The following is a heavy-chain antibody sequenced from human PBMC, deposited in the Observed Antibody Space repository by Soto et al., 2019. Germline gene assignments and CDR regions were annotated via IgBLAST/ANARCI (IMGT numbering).Heavy chain of an antibody. Sequence: GESLKISCAASGFTFSSYAMSWVRQAPGKGLEWVSAISGSGGSTYYADSVKGRFTISGDNSKNTLYLQMNSLRAEDTAVYYCAKARDYDILTCYYLPTRYYFDYWGQGTLVTVSS. J-gene: IGHJ4*02. D-gene: IGHD3-9*01. CDR1: GFTFSSYA. V-gene: IGHV3-23*01. CDR2: ISGSGGST. CDR3: AKARDYDILTCYYLPTRYYFDY.